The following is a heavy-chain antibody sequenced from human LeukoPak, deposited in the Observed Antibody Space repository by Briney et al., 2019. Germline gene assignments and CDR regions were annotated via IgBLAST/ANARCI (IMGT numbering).Heavy chain of an antibody. D-gene: IGHD1-1*01. CDR3: AKDSVHVGAFDI. Sequence: GGSLRLSCAASGFTLSSYWMSWVRQAPGKGLEWVANIEQDGSEKYYVDSVKGRFTISRDNAKNSLYLQMNSLRTEDTALYYCAKDSVHVGAFDIWGQGTMVTVSS. V-gene: IGHV3-7*03. CDR2: IEQDGSEK. CDR1: GFTLSSYW. J-gene: IGHJ3*02.